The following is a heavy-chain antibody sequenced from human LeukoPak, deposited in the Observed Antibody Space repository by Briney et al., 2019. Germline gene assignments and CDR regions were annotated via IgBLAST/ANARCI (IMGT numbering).Heavy chain of an antibody. J-gene: IGHJ3*02. CDR2: ISGSGGST. D-gene: IGHD6-13*01. V-gene: IGHV3-23*01. CDR1: GFTFSSYA. Sequence: GGSLRLSCAASGFTFSSYAMSWVRQAPGKGLEWVSAISGSGGSTYYADSVKGRFTISRDNSKNTLYLQMNSLGAEDTAVYYCAKLHKRASSSSWYPAAFDIWGPGTMVTVSS. CDR3: AKLHKRASSSSWYPAAFDI.